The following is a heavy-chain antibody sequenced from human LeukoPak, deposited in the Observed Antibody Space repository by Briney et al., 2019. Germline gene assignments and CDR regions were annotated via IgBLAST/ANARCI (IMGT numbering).Heavy chain of an antibody. CDR1: VFTFSDYG. Sequence: PGGTLRLSCAASVFTFSDYGMSWVRPAPGKGLEWVSTISGRVGGTYYADTVKGRFTISRDNSKNTPSLQMNGLRAELPAVSSCAKQGRDWLRDYYYYMDVWGKGTTVIISS. CDR3: AKQGRDWLRDYYYYMDV. CDR2: ISGRVGGT. D-gene: IGHD3-9*01. V-gene: IGHV3-23*01. J-gene: IGHJ6*03.